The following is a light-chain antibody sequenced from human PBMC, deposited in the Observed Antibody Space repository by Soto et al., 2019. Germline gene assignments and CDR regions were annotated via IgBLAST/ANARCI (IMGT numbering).Light chain of an antibody. V-gene: IGLV1-47*02. CDR3: ATWDDSLNAAV. CDR2: SNN. CDR1: SSNIGSNY. Sequence: QSVLTQPPSASGTPGQRVTISCSGSSSNIGSNYVYWYQQLPGTAPKLLIYSNNQRPSGVPDRFSGSKSGTSASLAISGLRSEDEADYYCATWDDSLNAAVFGGGTQLTVL. J-gene: IGLJ7*01.